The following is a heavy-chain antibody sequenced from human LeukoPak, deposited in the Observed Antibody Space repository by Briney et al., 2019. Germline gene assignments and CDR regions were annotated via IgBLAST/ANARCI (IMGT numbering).Heavy chain of an antibody. Sequence: PGGSLRLSCAASGFTFTNYEMNWVRQAPGKGLEWISYISKSGRIIYYADSVKGRFIISRDDAKNSVYLQMNSLRAEDTAHYYCARELVEPAALEFDPWGQGTLVTVS. CDR3: ARELVEPAALEFDP. D-gene: IGHD2-2*01. V-gene: IGHV3-48*03. CDR2: ISKSGRII. J-gene: IGHJ5*02. CDR1: GFTFTNYE.